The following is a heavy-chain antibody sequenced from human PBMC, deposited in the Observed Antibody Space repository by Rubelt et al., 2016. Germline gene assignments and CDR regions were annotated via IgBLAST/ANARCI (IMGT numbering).Heavy chain of an antibody. CDR1: GGSFSGYY. J-gene: IGHJ3*02. CDR2: INHSGST. D-gene: IGHD2-15*01. CDR3: ARACIGGACYVPGAFDI. Sequence: QVQLQQWGAGLLKPSETLSLTCAVYGGSFSGYYWSWIRQAPGKGLEWIGEINHSGSTNYNPSLKSRVAISVDTSKNQFSRKLTCVTAAVTAVYYCARACIGGACYVPGAFDIWGRGTMVTVSS. V-gene: IGHV4-34*01.